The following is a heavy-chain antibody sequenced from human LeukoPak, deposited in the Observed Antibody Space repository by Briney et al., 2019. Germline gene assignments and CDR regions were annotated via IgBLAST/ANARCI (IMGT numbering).Heavy chain of an antibody. Sequence: APVKVSCKASGFIFTDFHLHWVRQAPGQGLEWMGDINLRNGQFKFAQKFQGRATMTRNPPISTVYVDLSGLTPDDTAVYYCARDPQYTYGYPTYDYWGQGTLVTVSS. D-gene: IGHD2-2*03. CDR3: ARDPQYTYGYPTYDY. V-gene: IGHV1-2*02. CDR2: INLRNGQF. J-gene: IGHJ4*02. CDR1: GFIFTDFH.